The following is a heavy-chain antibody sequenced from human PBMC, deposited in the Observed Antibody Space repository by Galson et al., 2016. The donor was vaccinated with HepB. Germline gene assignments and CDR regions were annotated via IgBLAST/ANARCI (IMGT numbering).Heavy chain of an antibody. CDR3: VVATRLPDY. CDR1: GFSVGSRGVG. Sequence: PALVKPTQTLTLTCTFSGFSVGSRGVGVGWIRQPPGKALEWLALIYWNDDRRYSPPLKSRLTITKDTSRNQVVLTMTNMDPVDTATYYCVVATRLPDYWGQGTLVTVSS. J-gene: IGHJ4*02. D-gene: IGHD5-12*01. V-gene: IGHV2-5*04. CDR2: IYWNDDR.